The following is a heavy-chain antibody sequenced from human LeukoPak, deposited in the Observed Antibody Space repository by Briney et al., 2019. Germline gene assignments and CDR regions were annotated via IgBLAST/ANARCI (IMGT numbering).Heavy chain of an antibody. Sequence: GGSLRLSCAASGFTVSSNYMSWVRQAPGKGLEWVSVIYSGGSTYYADSVKGRFTISRDNSKNTLYLQMNSLRAEDTAVYYCARTHRDYYYDSSGYFDYWGQGTLVTVSS. CDR1: GFTVSSNY. CDR2: IYSGGST. V-gene: IGHV3-53*01. D-gene: IGHD3-22*01. J-gene: IGHJ4*02. CDR3: ARTHRDYYYDSSGYFDY.